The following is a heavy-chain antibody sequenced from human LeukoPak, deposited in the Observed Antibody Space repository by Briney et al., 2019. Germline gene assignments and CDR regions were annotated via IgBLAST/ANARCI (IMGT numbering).Heavy chain of an antibody. Sequence: SQTLSLTCTVSGGSISSGSYYWSWLRQPTGKGLEWIGRIYTSGSTNYNPSLKSRVTISVDTSKNQFSLQLNSVTPEDTAVYYCARGSSSNSWYFDYWGQGTLVTVSS. V-gene: IGHV4-61*02. CDR3: ARGSSSNSWYFDY. J-gene: IGHJ4*02. CDR2: IYTSGST. CDR1: GGSISSGSYY. D-gene: IGHD6-13*01.